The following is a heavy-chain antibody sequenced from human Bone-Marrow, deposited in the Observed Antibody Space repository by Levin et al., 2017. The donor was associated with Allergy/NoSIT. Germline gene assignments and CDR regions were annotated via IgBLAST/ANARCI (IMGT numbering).Heavy chain of an antibody. V-gene: IGHV3-33*01. D-gene: IGHD3-16*02. CDR2: IWFDGSKK. J-gene: IGHJ4*02. CDR3: ARDRSLLRLGESSSTNYLDY. CDR1: GFTLSSYG. Sequence: HPGGSLRLSCAASGFTLSSYGMHWVRQAPGKGLEWVAVIWFDGSKKYYIDSVKGRFTISRDDSKNTLYLQMNSLRAEDTAVYYCARDRSLLRLGESSSTNYLDYWGQGALVTVSS.